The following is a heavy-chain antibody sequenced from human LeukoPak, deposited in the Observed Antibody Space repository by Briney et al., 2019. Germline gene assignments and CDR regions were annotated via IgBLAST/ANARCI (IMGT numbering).Heavy chain of an antibody. CDR2: INSGGNA. Sequence: GGSLRLSCAASGFTVSSNYMNWVRQAPGKGLEWVSVINSGGNAYYADSVKGRFTISRDNSKNMLYLQVNSLRAEDTAVYYCARSQGGTMSLRHFDLWGRGTLVTVSS. J-gene: IGHJ2*01. CDR3: ARSQGGTMSLRHFDL. V-gene: IGHV3-53*01. CDR1: GFTVSSNY. D-gene: IGHD3-22*01.